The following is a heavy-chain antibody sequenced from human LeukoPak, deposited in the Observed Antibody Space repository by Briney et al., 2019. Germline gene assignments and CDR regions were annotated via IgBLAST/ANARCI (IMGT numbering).Heavy chain of an antibody. J-gene: IGHJ4*02. CDR2: ISGNGGAT. CDR1: GFTFTSYA. Sequence: GGSLRLSCAASGFTFTSYAMSWVRQAPGKGLEWVLAISGNGGATYYADSVKGRFTISRDNSKNTLHLQMNSLRAEDTALYYCAKATTAIVVDNFFDYWGQGTLVSVSS. V-gene: IGHV3-23*01. D-gene: IGHD3-22*01. CDR3: AKATTAIVVDNFFDY.